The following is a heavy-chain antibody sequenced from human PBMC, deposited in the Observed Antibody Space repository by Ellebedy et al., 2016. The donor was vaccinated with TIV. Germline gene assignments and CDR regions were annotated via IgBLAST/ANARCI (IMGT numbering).Heavy chain of an antibody. Sequence: GESLKISCAASGFTFSSYGMHWVRQAPGKGLEWVAVIWYDGSNKYYADSVKGRFTISRDNSKNTLYLQMNSLRAEDTAVYYCATGGNYYDSSGSPAGYFDLWGRGTLVTVSS. V-gene: IGHV3-33*01. CDR3: ATGGNYYDSSGSPAGYFDL. J-gene: IGHJ2*01. D-gene: IGHD3-22*01. CDR1: GFTFSSYG. CDR2: IWYDGSNK.